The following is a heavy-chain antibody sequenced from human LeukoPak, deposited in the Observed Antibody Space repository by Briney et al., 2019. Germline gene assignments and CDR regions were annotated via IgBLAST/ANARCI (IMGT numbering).Heavy chain of an antibody. D-gene: IGHD6-19*01. V-gene: IGHV4-34*01. CDR3: ARGAYSSGWYSATIHLDY. CDR1: GGSFSGYY. Sequence: PSETLSLTCAVYGGSFSGYYWSSIRQPPGKGLEWIGEINHSGSTNYNPSLKSRVTISVDTSKNQFSLKLSSVTAADTAVYYCARGAYSSGWYSATIHLDYWGQGTLVTVSS. J-gene: IGHJ4*02. CDR2: INHSGST.